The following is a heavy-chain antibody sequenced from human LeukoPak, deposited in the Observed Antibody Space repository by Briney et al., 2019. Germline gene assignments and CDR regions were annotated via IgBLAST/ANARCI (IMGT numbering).Heavy chain of an antibody. V-gene: IGHV4-34*01. Sequence: PSETLSLTCAVYGGSFSGYYWSWIRQPPGKGLEWIGEINHSGSTNYNPSLKSRVTISVDTSKNQFSLKLSSVTAADTAVHYCARVLSIAARPPRVGAFDIWGQGTMVTVSS. CDR2: INHSGST. CDR3: ARVLSIAARPPRVGAFDI. D-gene: IGHD6-6*01. J-gene: IGHJ3*02. CDR1: GGSFSGYY.